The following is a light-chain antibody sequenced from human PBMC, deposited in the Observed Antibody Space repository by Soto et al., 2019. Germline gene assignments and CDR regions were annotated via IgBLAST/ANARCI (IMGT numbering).Light chain of an antibody. CDR3: QQIKDWPGT. J-gene: IGKJ1*01. CDR2: AAS. CDR1: QSIKNY. Sequence: DIQMTQSPSSLSASVGDRVTITCRASQSIKNYLNWYQQKPGKAPKLLIYAASSLQSGVPSRFSGSGSGTDFTLTISSLQSEDFGVYYCQQIKDWPGTFGQGTKVDIK. V-gene: IGKV1-39*01.